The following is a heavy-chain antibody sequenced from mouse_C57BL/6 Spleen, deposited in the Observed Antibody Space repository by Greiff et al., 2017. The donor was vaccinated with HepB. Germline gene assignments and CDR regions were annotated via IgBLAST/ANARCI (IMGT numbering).Heavy chain of an antibody. Sequence: EVQLQESGPGLVKPSQSLSLTCSVTGYSITSGYYWNWIRQFPGNKLEWMGYISYDGSNNYNPSLKNRISITRDTSKNQFFLKLNSVTTEDTATYYCARGTLDYFDYWGQGTTLTVSS. CDR3: ARGTLDYFDY. CDR2: ISYDGSN. V-gene: IGHV3-6*01. J-gene: IGHJ2*01. CDR1: GYSITSGYY.